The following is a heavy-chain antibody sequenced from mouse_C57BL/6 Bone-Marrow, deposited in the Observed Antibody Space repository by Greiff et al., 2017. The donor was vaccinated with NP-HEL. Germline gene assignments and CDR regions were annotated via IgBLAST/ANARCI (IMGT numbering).Heavy chain of an antibody. CDR3: TNGNLDY. D-gene: IGHD2-1*01. CDR1: GYTFTDYE. CDR2: IDPETGGT. V-gene: IGHV1-15*01. Sequence: QVQLQQSGAELVRPGASVTLSCKASGYTFTDYEMHWVKQTPVHGLEWIGAIDPETGGTAYNQKFKGKAILTADKSSSTAYMELRSLTAEDSAVYYCTNGNLDYWGQGTTLTVSS. J-gene: IGHJ2*01.